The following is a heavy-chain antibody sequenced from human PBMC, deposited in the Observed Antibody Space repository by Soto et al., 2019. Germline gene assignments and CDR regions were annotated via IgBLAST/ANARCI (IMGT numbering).Heavy chain of an antibody. CDR2: ISYDGSNK. CDR1: GFTFSSYG. V-gene: IGHV3-30*03. CDR3: ARDHVVAAAGTCFDY. D-gene: IGHD6-13*01. Sequence: QVQLVESGGGVVQPGRSLRLSCAASGFTFSSYGMHWVRQAPGKGLEWVAVISYDGSNKYYADSVKGRFTISRDNSENTLSLQMNSLRAEDSAVYYCARDHVVAAAGTCFDYWGQGTLVTVSS. J-gene: IGHJ4*02.